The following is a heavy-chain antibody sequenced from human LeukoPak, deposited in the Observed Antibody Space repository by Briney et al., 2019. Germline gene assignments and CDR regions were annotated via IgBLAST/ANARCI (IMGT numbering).Heavy chain of an antibody. J-gene: IGHJ4*02. CDR1: GFTFSSYG. V-gene: IGHV3-30*02. CDR3: TRYFDY. CDR2: IRYDGSNK. Sequence: PGQSLRLSCAASGFTFSSYGMHWVRQAPGKGLEWVAFIRYDGSNKFYADSVQGRFTISRDNSKNTLYLQMNSLRAEDTAVYYCTRYFDYWGQGTLVTVSP.